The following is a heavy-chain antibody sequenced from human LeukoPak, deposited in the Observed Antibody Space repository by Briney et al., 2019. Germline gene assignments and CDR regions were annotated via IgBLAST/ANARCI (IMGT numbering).Heavy chain of an antibody. V-gene: IGHV1-2*02. CDR3: AKVRELVS. Sequence: EWMGWINPNSGGTNYAQKFQGRVTMTRDTSISTAYMELSRLTSDDTAVYYCAKVRELVSWGQGTLVTVSS. J-gene: IGHJ5*02. D-gene: IGHD3-10*01. CDR2: INPNSGGT.